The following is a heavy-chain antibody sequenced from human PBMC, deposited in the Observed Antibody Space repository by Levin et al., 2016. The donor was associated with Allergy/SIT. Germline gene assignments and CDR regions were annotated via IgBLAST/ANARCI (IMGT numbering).Heavy chain of an antibody. V-gene: IGHV4-34*01. J-gene: IGHJ4*02. CDR2: INHSGST. CDR1: GGSFSGYY. Sequence: SETLSLTCAVYGGSFSGYYWSWIRQPPGKGLEWIGEINHSGSTNYNPSLKSRVTISVDTSKNQFSLKLSSVTAADTAVYYCARVRVVPAARLDIWGQGTLVTVSS. D-gene: IGHD2-2*01. CDR3: ARVRVVPAARLDI.